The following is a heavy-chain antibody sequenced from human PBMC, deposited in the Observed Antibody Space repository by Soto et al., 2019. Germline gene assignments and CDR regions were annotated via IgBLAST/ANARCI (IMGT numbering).Heavy chain of an antibody. Sequence: SETLSLTCTASGGSISSISYSWGWIRQPPGKGLEYIGSVYYTGSTNYNPPLKSRVTISVDTSKNQFSLKLSSVTAADTAVYYCARGSNSGGYYEGFEYWGQGTLVTVSS. CDR1: GGSISSISYS. D-gene: IGHD3-22*01. CDR3: ARGSNSGGYYEGFEY. J-gene: IGHJ4*02. CDR2: VYYTGST. V-gene: IGHV4-39*07.